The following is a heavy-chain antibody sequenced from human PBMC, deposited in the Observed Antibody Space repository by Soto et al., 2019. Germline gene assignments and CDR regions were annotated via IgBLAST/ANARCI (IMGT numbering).Heavy chain of an antibody. CDR3: ASGPTNSGSYSGAFDI. Sequence: ASVKVSCKASGYTFTSYYMHWVRQAPGQGLEWMGIINPSGGSTSYAQKFQGRVTMTRDTSTSTVYMELSSLRSEDTAVYYCASGPTNSGSYSGAFDIWGQGTMVTVSS. CDR2: INPSGGST. J-gene: IGHJ3*02. CDR1: GYTFTSYY. D-gene: IGHD1-26*01. V-gene: IGHV1-46*01.